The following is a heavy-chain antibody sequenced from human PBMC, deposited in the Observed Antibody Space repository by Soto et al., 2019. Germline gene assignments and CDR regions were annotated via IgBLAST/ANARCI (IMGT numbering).Heavy chain of an antibody. CDR2: IYYSGST. CDR1: GCPIRSGDDY. CDR3: ASSSSSSKGFGYYYYYGMDG. Sequence: PSVTLSLPSPFSGCPIRSGDDYLSWPRPNPGKCLEWIGYIYYSGSTYYNPSLKSRVTISVDTSKNQFSLKLSSVTAADTAVYYCASSSSSSKGFGYYYYYGMDGWGQRTKVTV. D-gene: IGHD6-6*01. V-gene: IGHV4-30-4*01. J-gene: IGHJ6*02.